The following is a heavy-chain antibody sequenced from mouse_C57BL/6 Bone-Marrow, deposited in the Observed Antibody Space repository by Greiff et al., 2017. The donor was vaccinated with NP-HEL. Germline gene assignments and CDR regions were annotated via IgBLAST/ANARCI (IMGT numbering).Heavy chain of an antibody. Sequence: VQLKESGGGLVQPKGSLKLSCAASGFSFNTYAMNWVRQAPGKGLEWVARIRSKSNNYATYYADSVKDRFTISRDDSESMLYLQMNNLKTEDTAMYYCVRHDDYDGDWYFDVWGTGTTVTVSS. CDR3: VRHDDYDGDWYFDV. D-gene: IGHD2-4*01. V-gene: IGHV10-1*01. CDR1: GFSFNTYA. J-gene: IGHJ1*03. CDR2: IRSKSNNYAT.